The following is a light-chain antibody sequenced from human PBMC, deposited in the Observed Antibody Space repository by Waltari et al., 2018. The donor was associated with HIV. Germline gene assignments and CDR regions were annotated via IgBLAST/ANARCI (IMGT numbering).Light chain of an antibody. J-gene: IGKJ3*01. CDR2: AAS. CDR3: QQSFSGLT. CDR1: QTINIY. V-gene: IGKV1-39*01. Sequence: DIQMTQSPSSLSASLADRVTITCRAIQTINIYLNWYRQNPGKAPDLLIYAASSFQSGVPSRFSGTGSGTDFTLTINGLHGEDFATYYCQQSFSGLTFGPGTKVDV.